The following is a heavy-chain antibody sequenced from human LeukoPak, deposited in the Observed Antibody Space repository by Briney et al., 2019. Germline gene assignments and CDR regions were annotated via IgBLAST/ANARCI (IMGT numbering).Heavy chain of an antibody. V-gene: IGHV1-18*01. Sequence: GASVKVSCKASGYTFTSYGISWVRQAPGQGLEWMGWISAYNGNTNYAQKLQGRVTMSTDTSTSTAYMELRSPRSDDTAVYYCARKDTQRRFDPWGQGTLVTVSS. CDR3: ARKDTQRRFDP. CDR1: GYTFTSYG. J-gene: IGHJ5*02. D-gene: IGHD2-15*01. CDR2: ISAYNGNT.